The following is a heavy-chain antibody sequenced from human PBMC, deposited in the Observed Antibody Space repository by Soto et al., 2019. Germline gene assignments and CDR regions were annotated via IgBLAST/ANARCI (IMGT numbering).Heavy chain of an antibody. Sequence: SETLSLTCTVSGGSISSYYWSWIRQPPGKGLEWIGYIYYSGSTNYNPSLKSRVTISVDTSKNQFSLKLSSVAAADTAVYYCARDLGPLLLWFGESYYGMDVWGQGTTVTVSS. J-gene: IGHJ6*02. D-gene: IGHD3-10*01. CDR3: ARDLGPLLLWFGESYYGMDV. CDR2: IYYSGST. V-gene: IGHV4-59*01. CDR1: GGSISSYY.